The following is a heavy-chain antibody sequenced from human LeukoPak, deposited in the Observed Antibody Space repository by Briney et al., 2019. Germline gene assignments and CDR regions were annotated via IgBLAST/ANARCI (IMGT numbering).Heavy chain of an antibody. CDR2: INRVGSST. V-gene: IGHV3-74*01. J-gene: IGHJ4*02. Sequence: GRSLSLSCAASGFTFSRYWMHWVRQAPGKGRVWVSRINRVGSSTSYADSVKGRFNNSRDNAKNTLYLQMNSLRAEETAVYYCARDPEATSYFDYWGQGTLVTVSS. CDR3: ARDPEATSYFDY. D-gene: IGHD1-26*01. CDR1: GFTFSRYW.